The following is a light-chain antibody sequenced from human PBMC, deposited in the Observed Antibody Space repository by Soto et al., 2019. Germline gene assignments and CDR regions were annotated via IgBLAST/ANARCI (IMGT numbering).Light chain of an antibody. Sequence: EIVLTQSPATLSLSPGESATLSCRASQSVSSSLAWYQQKAGQAPRLLIYDASNRATGIPARFSGSGSGTDFTLTSSSLEPEDFAIYYCQQRITWPSTFGQGTKLEIK. CDR1: QSVSSS. J-gene: IGKJ2*01. V-gene: IGKV3-11*01. CDR3: QQRITWPST. CDR2: DAS.